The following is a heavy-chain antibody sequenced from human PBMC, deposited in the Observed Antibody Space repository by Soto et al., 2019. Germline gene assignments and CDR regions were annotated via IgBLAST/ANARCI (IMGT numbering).Heavy chain of an antibody. J-gene: IGHJ6*02. CDR2: LHYSGTT. CDR1: CHSISTSSYY. D-gene: IGHD2-2*01. V-gene: IGHV4-39*01. Sequence: SETLSLTCTVSCHSISTSSYYWGWFRQSPGKGLEWIGSLHYSGTTYYNPSLKSRVTISVDASRNQFSLRAYSVTAADTAVYYCARHDWSRFYGMDVWGQGTTVTVSS. CDR3: ARHDWSRFYGMDV.